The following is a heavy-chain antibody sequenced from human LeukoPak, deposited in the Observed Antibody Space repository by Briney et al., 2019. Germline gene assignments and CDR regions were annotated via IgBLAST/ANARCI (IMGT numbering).Heavy chain of an antibody. D-gene: IGHD1-26*01. Sequence: PGGSLRLSCAASGFTFSSYAMHWVRQAPGKGLEWVAVILYDGGNKYYADSVQGRFTISRDNSKNTVYLQMNSLRAEDTAVYYCARSRSGSYLLGYWGQGTLVTVSS. CDR3: ARSRSGSYLLGY. CDR1: GFTFSSYA. V-gene: IGHV3-30*04. J-gene: IGHJ4*02. CDR2: ILYDGGNK.